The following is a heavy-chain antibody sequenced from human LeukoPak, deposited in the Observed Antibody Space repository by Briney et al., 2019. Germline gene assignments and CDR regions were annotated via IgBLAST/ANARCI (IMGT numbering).Heavy chain of an antibody. D-gene: IGHD2-21*01. CDR2: ISGSGGST. CDR1: GFTFSSYA. Sequence: GFLRLSCAASGFTFSSYAMSWVRQAPGKGLGWVSAISGSGGSTYYADSVKGRFTISRDNSKNTLYLQMNSLRAEDTAIYYCAKLNLGEMAYFDSWGQGILVTVS. V-gene: IGHV3-23*01. CDR3: AKLNLGEMAYFDS. J-gene: IGHJ4*02.